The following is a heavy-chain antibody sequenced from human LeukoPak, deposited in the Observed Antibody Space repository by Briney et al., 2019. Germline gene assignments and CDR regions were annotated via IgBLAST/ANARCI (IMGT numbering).Heavy chain of an antibody. D-gene: IGHD3-9*01. J-gene: IGHJ6*03. CDR1: GGSISSRSCY. CDR2: IYYSGST. CDR3: ARLGGDIYFYYMDV. V-gene: IGHV4-39*01. Sequence: PSETLSLTCSVSGGSISSRSCYWGWIRQPPGKGLEWIGGIYYSGSTYYNPSLKSRVTISVDTSKNQFSLKLSSVTAADTAVYYCARLGGDIYFYYMDVWGKGTTVTISS.